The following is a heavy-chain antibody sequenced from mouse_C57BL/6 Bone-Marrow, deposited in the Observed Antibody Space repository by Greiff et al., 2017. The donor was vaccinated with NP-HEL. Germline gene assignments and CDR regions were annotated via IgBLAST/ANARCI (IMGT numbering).Heavy chain of an antibody. D-gene: IGHD1-1*01. CDR1: GFSLTSYG. CDR3: ATDYYGSRGFAY. V-gene: IGHV2-2*01. J-gene: IGHJ3*01. CDR2: IWSGGST. Sequence: QVQLKESGPGLVQPSQSLSITCTVSGFSLTSYGVHWVRQSPGKGLEWLGVIWSGGSTDYNAAFISRLSISKDNSKSQVFFKMNSLQADDTARYYCATDYYGSRGFAYWGQGTLVTVSA.